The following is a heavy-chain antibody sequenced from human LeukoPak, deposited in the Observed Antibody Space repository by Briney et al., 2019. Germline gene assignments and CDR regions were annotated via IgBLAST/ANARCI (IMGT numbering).Heavy chain of an antibody. CDR3: ARGSHEYWNDY. Sequence: GASVKVSCRASGYSFSAYGTTWVRQAPGQGLEWMGWVTSDNRDTKYAPKFQGRVTMTTDMSSTTAYMELRSLRSDDTAVYYCARGSHEYWNDYWGQGTLVTVSS. D-gene: IGHD1-1*01. V-gene: IGHV1-18*01. J-gene: IGHJ4*02. CDR1: GYSFSAYG. CDR2: VTSDNRDT.